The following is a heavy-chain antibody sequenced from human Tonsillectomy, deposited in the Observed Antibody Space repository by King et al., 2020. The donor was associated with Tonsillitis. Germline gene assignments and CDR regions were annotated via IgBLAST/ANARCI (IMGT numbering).Heavy chain of an antibody. D-gene: IGHD4-17*01. CDR3: AIDVGDYVPLYYFDY. J-gene: IGHJ4*02. CDR2: IYYSGST. CDR1: GGSISSYY. V-gene: IGHV4-59*01. Sequence: VQLQESGPGLVKPSETLSLTCTVSGGSISSYYWSWFRQPPGKGLEWIGYIYYSGSTNYNPSLKSRVTISVDTSKNQFSLKLSSVTAAGTAVYYCAIDVGDYVPLYYFDYWGQGTLVTVSS.